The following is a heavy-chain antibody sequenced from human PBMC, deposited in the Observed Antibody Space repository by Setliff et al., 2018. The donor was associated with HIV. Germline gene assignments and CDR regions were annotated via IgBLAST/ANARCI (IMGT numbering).Heavy chain of an antibody. Sequence: SETLSLTCSVSGDSISSSSYYWGWIRQPPGKGLEWIGYIYASGSTNYNPSLKSRVTISVDTSKNQFSLSLSSVTAADTAVYYCARAHYYGSGFMDVWGRGTTVTVS. D-gene: IGHD3-10*01. CDR2: IYASGST. J-gene: IGHJ6*04. CDR3: ARAHYYGSGFMDV. V-gene: IGHV4-61*05. CDR1: GDSISSSSYY.